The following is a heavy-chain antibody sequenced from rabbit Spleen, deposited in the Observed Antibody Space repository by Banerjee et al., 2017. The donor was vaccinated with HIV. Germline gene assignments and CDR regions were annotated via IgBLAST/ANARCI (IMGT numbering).Heavy chain of an antibody. D-gene: IGHD6-1*01. CDR2: IDAGSSGDT. V-gene: IGHV1S40*01. CDR3: ARDGYANGNVNYGYYGMDL. J-gene: IGHJ6*01. CDR1: GFSFSSRYY. Sequence: QSLEESGGDLVKPGASLTLTCTASGFSFSSRYYMNWVRQAPGKGLEWIACIDAGSSGDTYYASWAKGRFTMSRTSSTTVTLQMTSLTAADTATYFCARDGYANGNVNYGYYGMDLWGPGTLVTVS.